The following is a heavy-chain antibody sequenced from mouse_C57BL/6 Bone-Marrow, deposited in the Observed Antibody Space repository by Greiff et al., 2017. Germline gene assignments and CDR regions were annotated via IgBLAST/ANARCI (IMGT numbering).Heavy chain of an antibody. V-gene: IGHV7-3*01. D-gene: IGHD4-1*01. CDR2: IRNKANGYTT. CDR3: VKNLGGNLFAY. Sequence: EVKLMESGGGLVQPGGSLSLSCAASGFTFTDYYMSWVRQPPGQALEWLGFIRNKANGYTTEYSASVKGRFTISRDNSQSILYLQMNALRAEDSAAYYCVKNLGGNLFAYWGQGTLVTVSA. CDR1: GFTFTDYY. J-gene: IGHJ3*01.